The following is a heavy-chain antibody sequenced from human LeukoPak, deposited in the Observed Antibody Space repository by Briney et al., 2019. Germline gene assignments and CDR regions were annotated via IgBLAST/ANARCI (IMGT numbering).Heavy chain of an antibody. CDR1: GFTFSSYA. Sequence: QPGGSLRLCCAASGFTFSSYAMSCGRQAPGKGLGWVSAISGSGGSTYYADSVKGRFTISRDNSKNTLYLQINILRAEDTAVYYCAKVLGAARRWDAFDIWGQGTMVTVSS. D-gene: IGHD3-3*02. V-gene: IGHV3-23*01. CDR2: ISGSGGST. J-gene: IGHJ3*02. CDR3: AKVLGAARRWDAFDI.